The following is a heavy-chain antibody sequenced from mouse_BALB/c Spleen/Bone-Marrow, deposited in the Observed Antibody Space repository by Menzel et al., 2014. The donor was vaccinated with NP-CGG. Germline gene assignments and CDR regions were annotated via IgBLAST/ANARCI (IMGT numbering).Heavy chain of an antibody. Sequence: EVKLMESGAELVRPGASVKISCKAFGYTFTNHHINWVKQRPGQGLDWIGYINPYNDYTSYNQNFKGKATLTVDKSSSTAYMELSSLTSEDSAVYYCATEVSGIYYAMDYWGQGTSVTVSS. V-gene: IGHV1S45*01. CDR1: GYTFTNHH. J-gene: IGHJ4*01. CDR3: ATEVSGIYYAMDY. D-gene: IGHD2-10*02. CDR2: INPYNDYT.